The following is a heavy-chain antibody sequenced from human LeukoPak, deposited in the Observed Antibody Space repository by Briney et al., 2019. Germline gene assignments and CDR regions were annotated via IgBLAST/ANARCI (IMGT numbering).Heavy chain of an antibody. CDR3: ARHRTVTTTYYGMDV. CDR2: IYPGDSDT. Sequence: GKSLKISCKGSGYSFTSYWIGWVRQMPGKGLEWMGIIYPGDSDTRYSPSFQGQVTISADKSINTAYLQWSSLKASDTAMYYCARHRTVTTTYYGMDVWGQGTTVTVSS. J-gene: IGHJ6*02. D-gene: IGHD4-17*01. V-gene: IGHV5-51*01. CDR1: GYSFTSYW.